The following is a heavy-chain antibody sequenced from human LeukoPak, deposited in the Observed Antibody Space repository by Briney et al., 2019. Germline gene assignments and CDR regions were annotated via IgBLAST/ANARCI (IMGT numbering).Heavy chain of an antibody. CDR1: AFTFSHYS. CDR3: ERGSRQQLVLWGVGYSCVY. Sequence: GRSLRPSCAASAFTFSHYSMNWVRQAPGKGLEWVSSISSSSSYIYYADSVKGRFTISRDNSKNTLYLQMNSLRAADTAVYYCERGSRQQLVLWGVGYSCVYRGGGAQATVCS. CDR2: ISSSSSYI. D-gene: IGHD6-13*01. V-gene: IGHV3-21*01. J-gene: IGHJ4*02.